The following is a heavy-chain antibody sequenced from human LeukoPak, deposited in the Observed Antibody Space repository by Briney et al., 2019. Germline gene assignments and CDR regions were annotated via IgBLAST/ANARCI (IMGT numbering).Heavy chain of an antibody. J-gene: IGHJ4*02. CDR2: IYHSWTT. CDR1: GGSISSSNW. V-gene: IGHV4-4*02. Sequence: SETLSLTCAVSGGSISSSNWWSRARQPPGKGLEWIGEIYHSWTTNNHPSLKSRVSISVDTSRNQLSLSLNSVTAADTAVYYCARHALRGNDVLPTNYFDYWGQGALVTVSS. CDR3: ARHALRGNDVLPTNYFDY. D-gene: IGHD5-12*01.